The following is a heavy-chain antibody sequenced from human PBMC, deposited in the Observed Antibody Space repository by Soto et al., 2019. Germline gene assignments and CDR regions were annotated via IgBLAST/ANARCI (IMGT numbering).Heavy chain of an antibody. J-gene: IGHJ5*02. CDR2: ISGSGSTR. Sequence: EMQLLESGGGLVQPGGSLRLSCAASGFTFSSYAMSWVRQAPGKGLEWVSFISGSGSTRYSTDSVKGRFTMSRDNSKNTLYLEMNSLRAEDTAVYYCARGAAGGFDPWGQGTLVTVSS. CDR1: GFTFSSYA. V-gene: IGHV3-23*01. D-gene: IGHD2-15*01. CDR3: ARGAAGGFDP.